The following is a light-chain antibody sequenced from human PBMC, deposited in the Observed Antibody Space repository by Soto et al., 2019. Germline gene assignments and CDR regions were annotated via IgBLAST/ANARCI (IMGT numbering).Light chain of an antibody. V-gene: IGLV2-18*02. CDR1: GSDVGSYNR. CDR3: NSFTTSSTYV. Sequence: QSVLPQPPSVSGSPGQSVAISCTGTGSDVGSYNRVAWYQQPPGTAPKLIIYDVTNRPSGVPDRFSGSKSGNTASLTISGLQAEDEADYYCNSFTTSSTYVFGTGTKVTVL. CDR2: DVT. J-gene: IGLJ1*01.